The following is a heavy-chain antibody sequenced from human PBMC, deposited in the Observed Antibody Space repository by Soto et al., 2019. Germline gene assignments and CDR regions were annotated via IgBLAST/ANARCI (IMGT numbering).Heavy chain of an antibody. D-gene: IGHD6-13*01. CDR2: ITNSGGST. J-gene: IGHJ4*02. V-gene: IGHV3-23*01. Sequence: PGGSLRLSCAASGFTFSSYAMSWVRQAPGKGLEWVSSITNSGGSTNYADSVKGRFTISRDNSKNTLYLQMSSLRAEDTAVYYCAKLSSSSWRYPFDYWGLGTQVTVSS. CDR1: GFTFSSYA. CDR3: AKLSSSSWRYPFDY.